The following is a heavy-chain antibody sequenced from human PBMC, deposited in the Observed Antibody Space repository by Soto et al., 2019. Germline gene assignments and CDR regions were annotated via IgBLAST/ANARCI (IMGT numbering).Heavy chain of an antibody. CDR1: GVSISSSYW. Sequence: QVQLQESGPGLVKPSGTLSLTCAVSGVSISSSYWWNWVRQPPGKGLEGIGEISHSGSTVYNPSLKSRLTISVDKSKKQISLILPSVAAADTAVYYCARSHLATYYFDHWGQGTAVTVSS. V-gene: IGHV4-4*02. J-gene: IGHJ4*01. CDR3: ARSHLATYYFDH. CDR2: ISHSGST.